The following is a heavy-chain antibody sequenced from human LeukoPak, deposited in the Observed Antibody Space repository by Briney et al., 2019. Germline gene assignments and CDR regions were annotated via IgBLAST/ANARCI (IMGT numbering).Heavy chain of an antibody. Sequence: SQTLSLTCTVSGGSISSGDFYWSWIRQPPGMGLVWIVYTYYSGSTNNTPSVKSRVTISVNTSKNQISLKLSSVTAADTAVYYCAVGYCSSTSCPKGAFDIWGQGTMVTVSS. CDR3: AVGYCSSTSCPKGAFDI. CDR2: TYYSGST. CDR1: GGSISSGDFY. J-gene: IGHJ3*02. V-gene: IGHV4-30-4*01. D-gene: IGHD2-2*01.